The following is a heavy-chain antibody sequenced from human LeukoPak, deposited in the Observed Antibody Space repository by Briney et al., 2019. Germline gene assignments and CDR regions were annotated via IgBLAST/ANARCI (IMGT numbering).Heavy chain of an antibody. V-gene: IGHV3-7*01. CDR2: IKQDGSEQ. CDR3: ARGRKVPAAMGNWFDP. Sequence: GGSLRLSCAASGFTFSTYWMSWVRQAPGKGLEWVANIKQDGSEQFYVDSVKGRFTISRDNAKSSLYLQMNNLRGEDTAVYYCARGRKVPAAMGNWFDPWGQGTLVTVSS. CDR1: GFTFSTYW. J-gene: IGHJ5*02. D-gene: IGHD2-2*01.